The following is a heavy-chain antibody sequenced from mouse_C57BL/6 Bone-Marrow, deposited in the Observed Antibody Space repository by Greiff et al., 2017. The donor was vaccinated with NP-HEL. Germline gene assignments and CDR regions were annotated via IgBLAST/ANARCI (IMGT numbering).Heavy chain of an antibody. CDR3: ARTTVERAWFAY. CDR1: GYTFTSYW. D-gene: IGHD1-1*01. V-gene: IGHV1-55*01. CDR2: IYPGSGST. Sequence: VQLQQPGAELVKPGASVKMSCKASGYTFTSYWITWVKQRPGQGLEWIGDIYPGSGSTNYNEKFKSKATLTVDTSSSTAYMQLSSLTSEDSAVYYCARTTVERAWFAYWGQGTLVTVSA. J-gene: IGHJ3*01.